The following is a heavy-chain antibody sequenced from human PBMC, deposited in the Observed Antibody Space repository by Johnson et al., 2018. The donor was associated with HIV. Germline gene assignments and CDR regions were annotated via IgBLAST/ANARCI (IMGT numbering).Heavy chain of an antibody. CDR2: ISWDGGST. CDR3: ARDPEYCSGGSCYAAFDI. V-gene: IGHV3-43D*03. Sequence: VQLVESGGGVVQPGGSLRLSCAASGFTFDDYAMHWVRQAPGKGLEWVSRISWDGGSTYYADSVKGRFTISRDNSKNSLYLQMNSLRAEDTALYYCARDPEYCSGGSCYAAFDIWGQGTMVTVSS. CDR1: GFTFDDYA. J-gene: IGHJ3*02. D-gene: IGHD2-15*01.